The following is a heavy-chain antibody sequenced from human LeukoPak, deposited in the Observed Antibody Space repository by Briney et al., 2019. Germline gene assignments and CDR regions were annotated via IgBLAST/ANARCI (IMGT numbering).Heavy chain of an antibody. CDR3: ARMVSSSWDLDY. V-gene: IGHV2-70*11. J-gene: IGHJ4*02. Sequence: SGPTLVNPTQTLTLTCTFSGFSLNTSGMCVSWIRQPPGEALEWLARIGWDDDKYYSTSLRTRLTISKDTSKNQVVLTMTNMDPVDTATYYCARMVSSSWDLDYWGQGTLVTVSS. D-gene: IGHD6-13*01. CDR2: IGWDDDK. CDR1: GFSLNTSGMC.